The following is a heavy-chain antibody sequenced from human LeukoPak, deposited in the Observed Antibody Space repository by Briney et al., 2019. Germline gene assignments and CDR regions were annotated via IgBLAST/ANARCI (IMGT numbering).Heavy chain of an antibody. D-gene: IGHD2/OR15-2a*01. Sequence: SETLSLTCAVYGVSFSGYYWSWIRQPPGKGLEWIGQINHSGSTNYNPSLKSRVTISVDTSKNQFSLKLSSVTAADTAVYYCARGRNFDPWGQGTLVTVSS. CDR2: INHSGST. J-gene: IGHJ5*02. CDR1: GVSFSGYY. V-gene: IGHV4-34*01. CDR3: ARGRNFDP.